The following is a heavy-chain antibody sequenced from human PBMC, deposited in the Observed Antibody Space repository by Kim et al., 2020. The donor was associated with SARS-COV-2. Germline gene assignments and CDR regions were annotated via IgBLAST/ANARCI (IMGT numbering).Heavy chain of an antibody. CDR3: AKTPRSGYYFFLDY. CDR1: GFTFSSYA. Sequence: GGSLRLSCAASGFTFSSYAMSWVRQAPGKGLEWVSAISGSGGSTYYADSVKGRFTISRDNSKNTLYLQMNSLRAEDTAVYYCAKTPRSGYYFFLDYWGQGTLVTVSS. V-gene: IGHV3-23*01. J-gene: IGHJ4*02. CDR2: ISGSGGST. D-gene: IGHD3-22*01.